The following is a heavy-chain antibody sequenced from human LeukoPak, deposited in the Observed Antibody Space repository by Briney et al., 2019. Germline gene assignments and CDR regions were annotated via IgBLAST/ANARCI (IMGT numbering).Heavy chain of an antibody. V-gene: IGHV4-39*01. CDR3: ARHHNWKSRYFDY. D-gene: IGHD1-20*01. J-gene: IGHJ4*02. CDR1: GGSINSSSYS. Sequence: TSETLSLTCTVSGGSINSSSYSWGWIRQPPGKGLEWIGSIYYSGSTYYNPSLKSRVTISVDTSKNQFSLKLSSVTAADTAVYYCARHHNWKSRYFDYWGQGTLVTVSS. CDR2: IYYSGST.